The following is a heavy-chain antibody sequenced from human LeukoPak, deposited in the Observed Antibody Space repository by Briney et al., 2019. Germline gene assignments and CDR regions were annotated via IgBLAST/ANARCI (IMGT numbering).Heavy chain of an antibody. V-gene: IGHV4-34*01. CDR1: GGSFSGYY. Sequence: SETLSLTCAVYGGSFSGYYWSWIRQPPGKGLEWIGEINHSGSTNYNPSLKGRVTISVDTSKNQFSLKLSSVTAADTAVYYCARRSLRGVIRSPFDYWGQGTLVTVSS. J-gene: IGHJ4*02. D-gene: IGHD3-10*01. CDR2: INHSGST. CDR3: ARRSLRGVIRSPFDY.